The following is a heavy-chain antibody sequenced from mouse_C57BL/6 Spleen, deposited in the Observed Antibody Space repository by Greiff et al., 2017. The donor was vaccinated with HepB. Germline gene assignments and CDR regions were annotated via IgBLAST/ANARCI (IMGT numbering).Heavy chain of an antibody. Sequence: EVQVVESGGDLVKPGGSLKLSCAAFGFTFSSYGMSWVRQTPDKRLEWVATISSGGSYTYYPDSVKGRFTISRDNAKNTLYLQMSSLKSEDTAMYYCARHDGNWYFDVWGTGTTVTVSS. CDR2: ISSGGSYT. V-gene: IGHV5-6*01. CDR3: ARHDGNWYFDV. J-gene: IGHJ1*03. CDR1: GFTFSSYG.